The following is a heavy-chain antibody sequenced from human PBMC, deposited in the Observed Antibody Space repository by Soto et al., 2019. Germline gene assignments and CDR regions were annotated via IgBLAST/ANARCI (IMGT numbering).Heavy chain of an antibody. CDR3: ARVRTENYYGMDV. CDR1: GFSFSSYW. V-gene: IGHV3-7*05. CDR2: IKQDETEK. J-gene: IGHJ6*02. Sequence: PGGSLRLSCADSGFSFSSYWMSWVRQAPGRGLEWVANIKQDETEKYYVDSVKGRFAISRDNGKNTLYLQMYSLRAEDTAVYYCARVRTENYYGMDVWGQGTTVTVSS.